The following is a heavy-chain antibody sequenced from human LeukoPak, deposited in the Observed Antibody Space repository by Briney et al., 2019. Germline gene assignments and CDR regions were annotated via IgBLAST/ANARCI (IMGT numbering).Heavy chain of an antibody. Sequence: GGSLRLSCAASGFTFSSYAMSWVRQAPGKGLEWVSAISGSGGSTYYADSVKGRFTISRDNSKNTLYLQMNSLRAEDTAVYYCAKASQKWGYSSPFDYWGQGTLVTVSS. V-gene: IGHV3-23*01. CDR1: GFTFSSYA. J-gene: IGHJ4*02. CDR2: ISGSGGST. CDR3: AKASQKWGYSSPFDY. D-gene: IGHD1-26*01.